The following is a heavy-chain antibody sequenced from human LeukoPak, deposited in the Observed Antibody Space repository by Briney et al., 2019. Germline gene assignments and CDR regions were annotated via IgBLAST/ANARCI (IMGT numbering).Heavy chain of an antibody. CDR1: GGSFSPYY. CDR3: ATNSSNSRAFDI. J-gene: IGHJ3*02. D-gene: IGHD6-13*01. Sequence: SETLSLTCAVYGGSFSPYYWSWIRQPPGKGLERIGQINHSGNTNYNPSLKSRVTISVDTSKNQFSLKLTSVTAADTAVYYCATNSSNSRAFDIWGQGTMVTVSS. V-gene: IGHV4-34*01. CDR2: INHSGNT.